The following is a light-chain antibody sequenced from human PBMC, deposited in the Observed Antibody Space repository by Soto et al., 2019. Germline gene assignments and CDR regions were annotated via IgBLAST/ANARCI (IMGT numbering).Light chain of an antibody. CDR2: GAS. CDR1: QSVSSSY. Sequence: EIVLTQSPGTLSLSPGERATLSCRASQSVSSSYLAWYQQKPGQAPRLLIYGASSRATGIPDRFSGSGSGTDFTLTISRLEPEDFAMYYCQQYGSSPWTFGHRTKVEIK. CDR3: QQYGSSPWT. J-gene: IGKJ1*01. V-gene: IGKV3-20*01.